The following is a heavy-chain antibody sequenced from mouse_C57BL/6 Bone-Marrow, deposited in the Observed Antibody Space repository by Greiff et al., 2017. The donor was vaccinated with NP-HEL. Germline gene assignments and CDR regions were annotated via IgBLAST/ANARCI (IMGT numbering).Heavy chain of an antibody. Sequence: VQLQQSGPELVKPGASVKISCKASGYTFTDYYMNWVKQSHGKSLEWIGDINPNNGGTSYNQKFKGKATLTVDKSSSTAYMELRSLTSEDSAVYYCARERGGSSSRYFDVWGTGTTVTVSS. J-gene: IGHJ1*03. CDR2: INPNNGGT. CDR3: ARERGGSSSRYFDV. D-gene: IGHD1-1*01. V-gene: IGHV1-26*01. CDR1: GYTFTDYY.